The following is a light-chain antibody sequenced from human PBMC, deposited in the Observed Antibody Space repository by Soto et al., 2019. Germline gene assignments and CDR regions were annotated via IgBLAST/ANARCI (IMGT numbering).Light chain of an antibody. CDR2: EAS. CDR3: VQHYSYPLT. Sequence: QMTLSPSSLAASVAGRSTVTCRASQDIGTDLGWYQQKPGKAPERLIYEASVLQSGVPSGFSGSGSGTEFTLTVSSLQPEDFATYYCVQHYSYPLTFGGGTRPENK. V-gene: IGKV1-17*01. CDR1: QDIGTD. J-gene: IGKJ5*01.